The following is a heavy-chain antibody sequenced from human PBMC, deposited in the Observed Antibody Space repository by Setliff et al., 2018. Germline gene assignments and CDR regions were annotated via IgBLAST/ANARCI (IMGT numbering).Heavy chain of an antibody. Sequence: ETLSLTCAVSGGSISSSNWWSWVRQPPGKGLEWIGEIYHSGSTNYNPSLKSRVTISVDKPKNQFSLKLSSVTAADTAVYYCARGLFDSSGYRGTTDAFDIWGQGTMVTVSS. CDR2: IYHSGST. CDR3: ARGLFDSSGYRGTTDAFDI. V-gene: IGHV4-4*02. D-gene: IGHD3-22*01. J-gene: IGHJ3*02. CDR1: GGSISSSNW.